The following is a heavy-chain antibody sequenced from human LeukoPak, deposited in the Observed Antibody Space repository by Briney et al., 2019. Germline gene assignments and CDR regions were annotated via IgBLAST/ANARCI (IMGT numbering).Heavy chain of an antibody. CDR1: GFTFSSYG. CDR3: ATARTLRVTTSFDY. Sequence: GGSLRLSCAASGFTFSSYGMSWVRQAPGKGLEWVSAISGRGGSTYSADSVKGRFTISRDNSKDTLYLQVNSLRAEDTAVYYCATARTLRVTTSFDYWGQGTLVTVSS. CDR2: ISGRGGST. V-gene: IGHV3-23*01. J-gene: IGHJ4*02. D-gene: IGHD4-17*01.